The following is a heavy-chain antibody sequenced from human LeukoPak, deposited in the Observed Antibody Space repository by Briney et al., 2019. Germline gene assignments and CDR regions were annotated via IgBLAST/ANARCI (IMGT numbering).Heavy chain of an antibody. CDR3: ARAGSGSYDAGPYYSSIDL. Sequence: SDTLSLTCIVSGGPLSSTSYHWGWIRQPPGKGLEGVGSFYYSGSTYYNPSLKSRVTISVDTSKKQFSLQPSSLPAADPAVYYSARAGSGSYDAGPYYSSIDLWRQGTTVPVSS. J-gene: IGHJ6*02. D-gene: IGHD3-10*01. CDR2: FYYSGST. CDR1: GGPLSSTSYH. V-gene: IGHV4-39*01.